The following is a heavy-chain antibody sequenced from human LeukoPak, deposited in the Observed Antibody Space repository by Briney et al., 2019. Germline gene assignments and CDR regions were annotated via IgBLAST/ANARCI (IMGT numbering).Heavy chain of an antibody. J-gene: IGHJ5*02. CDR2: INHSGST. Sequence: SGTLSLTCAVYGGSFSGYYWSWVRQPPGKGLEWMGEINHSGSTNYNPSLKSRVTISVDTSKNQFSLKLSSVTAADTAVYYCARGRPLDPWGQGTLVTVSS. V-gene: IGHV4-34*01. CDR3: ARGRPLDP. CDR1: GGSFSGYY.